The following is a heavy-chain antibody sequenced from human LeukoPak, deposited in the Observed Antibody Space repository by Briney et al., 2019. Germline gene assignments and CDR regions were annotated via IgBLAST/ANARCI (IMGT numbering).Heavy chain of an antibody. Sequence: SETLSLTCAVSGYSISSGYYWGRIRQPPGKGLEWIGSIYHSGSTYYNPSLKSRVTISVDTSKNQFSLKLSSVTAADTAVYYCASSQGLRLGEKGDLGYWGQGTLVTVSS. V-gene: IGHV4-38-2*01. CDR3: ASSQGLRLGEKGDLGY. D-gene: IGHD3-16*01. CDR2: IYHSGST. CDR1: GYSISSGYY. J-gene: IGHJ4*02.